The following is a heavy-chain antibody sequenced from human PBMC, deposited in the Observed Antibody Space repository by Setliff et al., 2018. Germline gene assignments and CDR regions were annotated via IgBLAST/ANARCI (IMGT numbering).Heavy chain of an antibody. CDR2: ISPYSGKA. J-gene: IGHJ4*02. Sequence: ASVKVSCKTSGYNFISLGINWVRQAPGQGLEWVGWISPYSGKADYAQKFQGRVIMTIDSSTTTAYMELKNLRSDDTAVYFCARGRGPDIVVTIPGDYWGQGTQVTVSS. CDR3: ARGRGPDIVVTIPGDY. D-gene: IGHD2-15*01. V-gene: IGHV1-18*01. CDR1: GYNFISLG.